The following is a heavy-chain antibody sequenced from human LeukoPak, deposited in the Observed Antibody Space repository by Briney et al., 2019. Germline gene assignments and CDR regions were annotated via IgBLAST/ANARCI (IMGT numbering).Heavy chain of an antibody. Sequence: PGGSLRPSCAASGFTFNSYGMHWVRQAPGKGLEWVAFIRYDGSNKYYADKGRFTISRDNSKNTLYLQMNSLRAEDTAVYYCAKDLGFDPWGQGTLVTVSS. CDR1: GFTFNSYG. CDR3: AKDLGFDP. V-gene: IGHV3-30*02. CDR2: IRYDGSNK. J-gene: IGHJ5*02.